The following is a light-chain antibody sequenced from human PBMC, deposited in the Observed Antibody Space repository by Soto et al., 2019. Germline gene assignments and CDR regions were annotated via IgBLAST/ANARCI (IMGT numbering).Light chain of an antibody. CDR2: STN. CDR1: SGSVSTSYY. CDR3: VLYMGTGISV. Sequence: QTVVTQEPSFSVSPGMTVTLTCGLSSGSVSTSYYPSWYQLTPGQAPRTLIYSTNTRSSGVPNRFSGSILENKAALTITGAQADDESDYYCVLYMGTGISVFGGGTKLTVL. J-gene: IGLJ3*02. V-gene: IGLV8-61*01.